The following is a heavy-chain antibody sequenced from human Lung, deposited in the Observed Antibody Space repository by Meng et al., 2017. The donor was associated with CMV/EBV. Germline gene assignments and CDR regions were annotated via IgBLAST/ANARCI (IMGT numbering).Heavy chain of an antibody. V-gene: IGHV1-2*02. CDR3: ARDHNGVPDY. J-gene: IGHJ4*02. D-gene: IGHD1-1*01. CDR2: IKPNSGDT. Sequence: ASVXVSCKASGYSFSDHFMHWVRQAPGQGLEWMGWIKPNSGDTNYAQNFQGRVTMTSDSSISSAYMELTRLTSDDTAVYFCARDHNGVPDYWGQGTLVTVSS. CDR1: GYSFSDHF.